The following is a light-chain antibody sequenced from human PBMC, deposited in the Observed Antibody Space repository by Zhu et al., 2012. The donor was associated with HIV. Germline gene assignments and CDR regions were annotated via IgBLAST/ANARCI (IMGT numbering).Light chain of an antibody. CDR2: RAS. CDR3: QQYHNWPPT. J-gene: IGKJ1*01. V-gene: IGKV3-15*01. Sequence: ETLMTQSPATLSVSPGERGTLSCRASESVRTNLAWYQQKPGQPPRLLISRASTRATAIPDRFSGSGFGTEFTLTISSLQPEDFAVYYCQQYHNWPPTFGQGTKVEVK. CDR1: ESVRTN.